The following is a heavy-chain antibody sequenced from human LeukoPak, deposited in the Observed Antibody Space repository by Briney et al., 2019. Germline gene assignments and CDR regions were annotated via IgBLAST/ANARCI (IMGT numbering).Heavy chain of an antibody. D-gene: IGHD1-7*01. CDR2: VYTSGST. J-gene: IGHJ3*02. CDR3: ARLITGTTTAFDI. Sequence: KPSETLSLTCSVSGGSISGYYWTWIRQPAGKGLEWIGRVYTSGSTHYNPSLKTRLTISVDTSKNQFSLKLSSVTAADTAVYYCARLITGTTTAFDIWGQGTMVTVSS. V-gene: IGHV4-4*07. CDR1: GGSISGYY.